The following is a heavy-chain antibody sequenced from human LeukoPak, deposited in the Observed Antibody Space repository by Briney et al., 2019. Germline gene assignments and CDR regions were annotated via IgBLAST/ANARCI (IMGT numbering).Heavy chain of an antibody. V-gene: IGHV4-59*01. J-gene: IGHJ4*02. CDR2: IYYSGST. D-gene: IGHD2-2*01. CDR3: ARVQDIVVVPAAKISYGKGYYFDY. CDR1: GGSISSYY. Sequence: PSETLSLTCTVSGGSISSYYWSWIRQPPGKGLEWIGYIYYSGSTNYNPSLKSRVTISVDTSKNQFSLKLSSVTAADTAVYHCARVQDIVVVPAAKISYGKGYYFDYWGQGTLVTVSS.